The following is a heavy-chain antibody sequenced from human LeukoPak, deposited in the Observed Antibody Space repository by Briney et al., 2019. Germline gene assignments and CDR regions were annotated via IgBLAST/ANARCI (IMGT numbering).Heavy chain of an antibody. J-gene: IGHJ4*02. D-gene: IGHD3-16*01. V-gene: IGHV7-4-1*02. CDR1: GYTFTTYA. CDR2: INTNTGNP. Sequence: ASVKVSCKASGYTFTTYAMNWVRQAPGQGLEWIGWINTNTGNPTYAQGFTGRFVFSLDTSVSTAYLQISSLKAEDTAVYYCARRGATSLYLFDYWGQGTLVTVSS. CDR3: ARRGATSLYLFDY.